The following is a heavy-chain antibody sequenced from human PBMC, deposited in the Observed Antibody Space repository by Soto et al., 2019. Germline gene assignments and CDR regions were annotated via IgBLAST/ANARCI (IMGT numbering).Heavy chain of an antibody. CDR1: GGSISSYY. CDR2: IYPSGST. J-gene: IGHJ4*01. Sequence: SETLSLTCTVSGGSISSYYWSWIRQPPGKGLEWIGYIYPSGSTNCNPSLKSRVTISVDTSKNQFSLRLSSMTAADTAVYYCARGHYFGSGSTDWGHGTLVTVSS. D-gene: IGHD3-10*01. V-gene: IGHV4-59*12. CDR3: ARGHYFGSGSTD.